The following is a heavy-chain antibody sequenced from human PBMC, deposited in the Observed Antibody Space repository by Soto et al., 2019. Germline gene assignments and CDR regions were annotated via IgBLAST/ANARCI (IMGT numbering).Heavy chain of an antibody. J-gene: IGHJ4*02. CDR2: ICGDGRKT. Sequence: GGSLILSCAASGFTFISYGMHWVRQAPGKGLEWVAVICGDGRKTYYADSVKGRFTIAGDNSTNTLYLPMNSLSAEATAVYYCARAGSGCPDYWGQGTLVTVSP. V-gene: IGHV3-33*01. CDR3: ARAGSGCPDY. CDR1: GFTFISYG. D-gene: IGHD6-19*01.